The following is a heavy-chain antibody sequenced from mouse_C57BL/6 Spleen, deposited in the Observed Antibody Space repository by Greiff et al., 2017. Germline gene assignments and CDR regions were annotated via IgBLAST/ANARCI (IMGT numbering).Heavy chain of an antibody. V-gene: IGHV1-74*01. CDR3: AWDTAVVATGAMDY. J-gene: IGHJ4*01. D-gene: IGHD1-1*01. CDR1: GYTFTSYW. Sequence: QVQLQQPGAELVKPGASVKVSCKASGYTFTSYWMHWVKQRPGQGLEWIGRIHPSDSDTNYNQTFKGKATLTVDKSSSTAYMQLSSLTSEDSAVYCWAWDTAVVATGAMDYWGQGTSVTVSS. CDR2: IHPSDSDT.